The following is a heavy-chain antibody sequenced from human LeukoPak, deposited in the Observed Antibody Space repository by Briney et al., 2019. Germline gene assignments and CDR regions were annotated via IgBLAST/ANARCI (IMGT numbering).Heavy chain of an antibody. J-gene: IGHJ4*03. CDR1: GGSISSYY. CDR2: ISYSGST. D-gene: IGHD2-15*01. CDR3: ARTYCRGGSCHFDY. Sequence: SETLSLTCTVSGGSISSYYWSWIRQPPGKGLEWIGYISYSGSTDSNPSLKSRVTISVDTSKNQISLKLSSVTAADTAVYYCARTYCRGGSCHFDYWGQGTTVTVSS. V-gene: IGHV4-59*08.